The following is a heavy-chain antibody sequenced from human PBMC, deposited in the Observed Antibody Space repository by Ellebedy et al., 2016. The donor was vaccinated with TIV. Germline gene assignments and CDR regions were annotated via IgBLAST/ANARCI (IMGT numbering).Heavy chain of an antibody. CDR2: TYFSGNA. CDR3: VRHACRTTIFGLSICSRASGDIFDV. V-gene: IGHV4-59*08. J-gene: IGHJ3*01. D-gene: IGHD3/OR15-3a*01. Sequence: MPGGSLRLSCTVSGASISSYYWSWIRHSPEKGLEWIGATYFSGNANYNPSLKTRVPISVDTSKNLFTLKLSSLTAADTAIYFCVRHACRTTIFGLSICSRASGDIFDVWGQGTVVTVSS. CDR1: GASISSYY.